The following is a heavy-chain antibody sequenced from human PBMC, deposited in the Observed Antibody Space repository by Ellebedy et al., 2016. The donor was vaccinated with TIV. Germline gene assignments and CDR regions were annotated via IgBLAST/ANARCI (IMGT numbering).Heavy chain of an antibody. D-gene: IGHD5-18*01. V-gene: IGHV3-30*03. J-gene: IGHJ4*02. CDR3: ARVDTAMAVDY. CDR2: ISYDGSNK. CDR1: GFTFSSYS. Sequence: GGSLRLSXVASGFTFSSYSMNWVRQAPGKGLEWVAVISYDGSNKYYADSVKGRFTISRDNSKNTLYLQMNSLRADDTAVYYCARVDTAMAVDYWGQGTLVTVSS.